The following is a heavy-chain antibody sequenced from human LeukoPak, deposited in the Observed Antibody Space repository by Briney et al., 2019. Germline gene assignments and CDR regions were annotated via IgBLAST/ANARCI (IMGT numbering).Heavy chain of an antibody. CDR3: AREGGFYRPLDY. CDR2: IYTSGIT. CDR1: GGSITGYY. Sequence: SETLSLTCTVSGGSITGYYWSWIRQPAGKGLEWIGRIYTSGITDYNPSLKSRVTMSVDTSKNQFSLKLTSVTAADTAVYYCAREGGFYRPLDYSGQGTLVTVSS. J-gene: IGHJ4*02. D-gene: IGHD3-3*01. V-gene: IGHV4-4*07.